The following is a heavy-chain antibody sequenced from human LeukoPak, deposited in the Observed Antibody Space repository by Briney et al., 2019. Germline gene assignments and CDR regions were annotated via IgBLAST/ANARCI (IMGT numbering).Heavy chain of an antibody. D-gene: IGHD3-3*01. J-gene: IGHJ5*02. V-gene: IGHV3-33*06. CDR2: LLYDGSNK. CDR3: AKDGRNDFWSRYHENWFDP. CDR1: VFTFSSYG. Sequence: SGGSLRLSCAASVFTFSSYGMHWVRQAPGKGLEWVAVLLYDGSNKYYAYSVKGRFTISRDNSKNTLYLQMNSLRAEDTAVYYCAKDGRNDFWSRYHENWFDPCGQGTLVTVST.